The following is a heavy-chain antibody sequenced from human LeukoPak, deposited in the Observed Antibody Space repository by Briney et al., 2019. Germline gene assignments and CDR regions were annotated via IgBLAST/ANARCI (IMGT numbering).Heavy chain of an antibody. CDR1: GGTFSSYA. CDR2: IIPIFGTA. V-gene: IGHV1-69*01. D-gene: IGHD1-26*01. CDR3: ARDRRIVGATTPYY. Sequence: SVKVSCKASGGTFSSYAISWVRQAPGQGLEWMGGIIPIFGTANYAQKFQGRVTITADESTSTAYMELSSLRSEDTAVYYCARDRRIVGATTPYYWGQGTLVTVSS. J-gene: IGHJ4*02.